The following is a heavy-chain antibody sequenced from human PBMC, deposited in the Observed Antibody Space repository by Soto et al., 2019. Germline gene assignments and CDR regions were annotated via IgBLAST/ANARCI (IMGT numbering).Heavy chain of an antibody. V-gene: IGHV1-8*01. CDR3: ARVVYVWGSYRPKYYYGMDV. CDR1: GYTFTSYD. J-gene: IGHJ6*02. Sequence: ASVKVSCKASGYTFTSYDINWVRQATGQGLEWMGWMNPNSGNTGYAQKFQGRVTMTRNTSISTAYMELSSLRSDDTAVYYCARVVYVWGSYRPKYYYGMDVWGQGTTVTVSS. D-gene: IGHD3-16*02. CDR2: MNPNSGNT.